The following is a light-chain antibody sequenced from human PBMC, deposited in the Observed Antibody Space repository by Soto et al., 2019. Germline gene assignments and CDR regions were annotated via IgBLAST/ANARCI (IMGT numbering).Light chain of an antibody. CDR1: QSVSSSY. J-gene: IGKJ1*01. CDR2: GAS. Sequence: EIVLTQSPGTLSLSPGERATLSCRASQSVSSSYLAWYQQKPGQAPRLLIYGASSRATGIPDRFSGSGSGTDFTLTISRLEPEDFEVYYCQQYGRSPRKFGQRTK. V-gene: IGKV3-20*01. CDR3: QQYGRSPRK.